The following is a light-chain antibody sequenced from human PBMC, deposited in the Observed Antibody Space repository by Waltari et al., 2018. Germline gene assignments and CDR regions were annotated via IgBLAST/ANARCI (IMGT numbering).Light chain of an antibody. CDR2: DTS. CDR3: QQRSNWPPT. Sequence: EIVSTQSPGTLSLSPGERATLSFRASHSVSNMFAWYQQKPGQAPRLLIYDTSNRATGIPARFSGSGSGTDFTLTISSLEPEDFAVYYCQQRSNWPPTFGQGTKVEI. J-gene: IGKJ1*01. CDR1: HSVSNM. V-gene: IGKV3-11*01.